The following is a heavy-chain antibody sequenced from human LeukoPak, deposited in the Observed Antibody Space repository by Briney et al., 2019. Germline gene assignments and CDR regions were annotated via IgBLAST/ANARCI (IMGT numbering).Heavy chain of an antibody. J-gene: IGHJ3*02. V-gene: IGHV3-48*01. D-gene: IGHD6-13*01. Sequence: GGSLRLSCAASGFTFSRNSMNWVRQAPGKGLEWVSYISTGGATTYHAESVSGRFIISRDNDNNSLYLQMNSLRAEDTAVYYCARDKYSSSWYDDAFDIWGQGTMVTVSS. CDR3: ARDKYSSSWYDDAFDI. CDR2: ISTGGATT. CDR1: GFTFSRNS.